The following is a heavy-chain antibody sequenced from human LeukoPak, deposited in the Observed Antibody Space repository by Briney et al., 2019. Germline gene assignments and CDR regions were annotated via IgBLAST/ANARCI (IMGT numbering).Heavy chain of an antibody. V-gene: IGHV1-2*02. Sequence: ASVKVSCKASGYTFTGYYLHWVRQAPGQGLEWMGWIKPDTGATRYAQTFQGRVTMTRDTYISTAYMELSRLGSDDTAVYYCARDQAGNSFDYWGQGTLVTVSS. CDR3: ARDQAGNSFDY. D-gene: IGHD4-23*01. J-gene: IGHJ4*02. CDR1: GYTFTGYY. CDR2: IKPDTGAT.